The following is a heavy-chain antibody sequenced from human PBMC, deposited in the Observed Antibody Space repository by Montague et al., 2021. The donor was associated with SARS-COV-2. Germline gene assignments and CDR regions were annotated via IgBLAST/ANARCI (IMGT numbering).Heavy chain of an antibody. V-gene: IGHV4-34*01. D-gene: IGHD3-10*01. J-gene: IGHJ4*02. CDR3: ARARWARILWFGDSQYFDY. CDR1: VDLFSGYY. Sequence: SETLSLTRAVYVDLFSGYYWAWIRQSSGKGLEWIGEINRDGNTNYNPSLKDRITMSADTSKSQFSLRMRSVTAADTAVYFCARARWARILWFGDSQYFDYWGQGTPVTVSS. CDR2: INRDGNT.